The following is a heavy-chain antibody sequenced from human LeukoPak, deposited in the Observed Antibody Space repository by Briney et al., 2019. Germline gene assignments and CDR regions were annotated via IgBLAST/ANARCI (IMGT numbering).Heavy chain of an antibody. Sequence: ASVKVSCKASGYTFTSYGISWVRQAPGQGLEWMGWNSAYNGNTNYAQKLQGRVTMTTDTSTSTAYMELRSLRSDDTAVYYCARDLRYGDYGDYWGQGTLVTVSS. V-gene: IGHV1-18*01. CDR3: ARDLRYGDYGDY. D-gene: IGHD4-17*01. CDR1: GYTFTSYG. J-gene: IGHJ4*02. CDR2: NSAYNGNT.